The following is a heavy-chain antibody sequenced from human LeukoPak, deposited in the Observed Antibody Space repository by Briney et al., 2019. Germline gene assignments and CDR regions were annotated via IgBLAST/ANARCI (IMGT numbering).Heavy chain of an antibody. D-gene: IGHD1-1*01. CDR2: IKYDESQE. CDR1: GFTFSSFW. V-gene: IGHV3-7*04. J-gene: IGHJ4*02. CDR3: ARVTTNGYFEY. Sequence: GGSLRLSCAASGFTFSSFWMGWVRQAPGKGLEWLASIKYDESQEHYVDSVKGRFTISRDNAKNSLYLQMKSRRGEDTAVYFCARVTTNGYFEYWGQGSLVTVSS.